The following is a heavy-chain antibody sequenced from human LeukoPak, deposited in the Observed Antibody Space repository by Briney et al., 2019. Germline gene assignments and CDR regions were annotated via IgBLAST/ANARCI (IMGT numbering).Heavy chain of an antibody. CDR3: ARSPYTYGSLFYLDY. CDR2: INPSGGST. Sequence: ASVKVSCMASGYTFTYYYTHWVRQAPGQGLDWMGIINPSGGSTTYAQKFQGRVTLTRDTSTSTVYMELSSLRSEDTAVYYCARSPYTYGSLFYLDYWGQGTLVTVSS. V-gene: IGHV1-46*01. CDR1: GYTFTYYY. D-gene: IGHD5-18*01. J-gene: IGHJ4*02.